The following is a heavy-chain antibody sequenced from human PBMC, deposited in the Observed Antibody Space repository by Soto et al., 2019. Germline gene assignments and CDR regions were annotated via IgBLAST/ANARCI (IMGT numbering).Heavy chain of an antibody. CDR1: GFTFSSYG. J-gene: IGHJ3*02. D-gene: IGHD5-12*01. V-gene: IGHV3-33*01. CDR3: ARDLDSGYEPPDAFDI. CDR2: IWYDGSNK. Sequence: GGSLRLSCAASGFTFSSYGMHWVRQAPGKGLEWVAVIWYDGSNKYYADSVKGRFTISRDNSKNTLYLQMNSLRAEDTAVYYCARDLDSGYEPPDAFDIWGQGTMVTVSS.